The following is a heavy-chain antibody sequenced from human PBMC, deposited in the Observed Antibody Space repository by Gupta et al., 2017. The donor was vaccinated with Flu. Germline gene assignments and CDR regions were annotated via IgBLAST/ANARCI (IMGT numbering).Heavy chain of an antibody. CDR2: ISSNGGST. CDR1: GFTFSSYA. Sequence: EVQLVESGGGLVQPGGSLRLSCSASGFTFSSYAMHWVRQAQGKGLEYVSAISSNGGSTYYADSVKGRFTISRDNSKNTLYLQMSSLRAEDTAVYYCVKDSIAARLRGYFDYWGQGTLVTVSS. D-gene: IGHD6-6*01. V-gene: IGHV3-64D*06. CDR3: VKDSIAARLRGYFDY. J-gene: IGHJ4*02.